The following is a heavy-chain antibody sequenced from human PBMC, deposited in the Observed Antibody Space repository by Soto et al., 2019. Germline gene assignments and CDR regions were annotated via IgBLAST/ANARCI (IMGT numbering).Heavy chain of an antibody. CDR1: GYTFTSYA. CDR2: INAGNGNT. CDR3: ASGFRGGDAAWFDP. Sequence: QVQLVQSGAEVKKPGASVKVSCKASGYTFTSYAMHWVRQAPGQRLEWMGWINAGNGNTKYSQEFQGRVTITRDTSASTAYMELGGLRSAETAVYYCASGFRGGDAAWFDPWGQGTLVTVSS. D-gene: IGHD2-21*02. V-gene: IGHV1-3*01. J-gene: IGHJ5*02.